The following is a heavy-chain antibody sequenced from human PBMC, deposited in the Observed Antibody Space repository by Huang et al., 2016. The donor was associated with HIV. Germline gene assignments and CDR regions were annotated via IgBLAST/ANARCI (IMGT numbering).Heavy chain of an antibody. J-gene: IGHJ3*01. CDR1: GDSVDSSYSY. CDR2: IYSNGNT. D-gene: IGHD1-1*01. CDR3: SRGPSTPATEL. V-gene: IGHV4-39*02. Sequence: QVQLQESGQGLVKPSDTLSLTCIVSGDSVDSSYSYWGWVRQPPGKGLEWMGSIYSNGNTHDNKYLKSRITRSVDTSKNHFSLNLKTVTATDTAVYYCSRGPSTPATELWGQGTMVTVSS.